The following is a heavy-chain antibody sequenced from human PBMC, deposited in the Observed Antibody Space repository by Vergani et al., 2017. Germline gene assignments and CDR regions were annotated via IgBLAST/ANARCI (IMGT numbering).Heavy chain of an antibody. Sequence: EVQLLESGGGLVQPGGSLRLSCAASGFTFSSYAMSWFRQAPGKGLEWVSAISGSGGSTYYADSVKGRFTISRDNSKNTLYLQMNSLRAEDTAVYYCAKDPYDSSGYYHYWGQGTLVTVSS. CDR2: ISGSGGST. CDR1: GFTFSSYA. CDR3: AKDPYDSSGYYHY. V-gene: IGHV3-23*01. J-gene: IGHJ4*02. D-gene: IGHD3-22*01.